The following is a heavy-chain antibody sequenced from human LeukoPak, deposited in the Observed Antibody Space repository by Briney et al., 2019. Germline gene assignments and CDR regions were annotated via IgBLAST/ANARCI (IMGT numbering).Heavy chain of an antibody. CDR1: GYSFTGHY. Sequence: ASVKVSCKASGYSFTGHYMHWVRQAPGQGLEWMGWIKPDSGGTSYAQKFQGRVTMTRDTSISTAYLELSSLRSDDAAAYYCATVVGGVTCDYWGQGTLVTVSS. J-gene: IGHJ4*02. CDR3: ATVVGGVTCDY. D-gene: IGHD2-2*01. CDR2: IKPDSGGT. V-gene: IGHV1-2*02.